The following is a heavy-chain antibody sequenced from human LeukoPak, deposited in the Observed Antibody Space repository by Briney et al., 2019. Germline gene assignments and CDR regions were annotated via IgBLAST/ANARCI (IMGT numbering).Heavy chain of an antibody. D-gene: IGHD6-13*01. CDR3: ARSLRRSSWSSDLWFDP. CDR2: ISAYNGNT. J-gene: IGHJ5*02. CDR1: GYTFTSYG. V-gene: IGHV1-18*01. Sequence: ASVKVSCKASGYTFTSYGISWVRQAPGQGLEWMGWISAYNGNTNYAQKLQGRVTMTTDTSTSTAYMELRSLRSDDTAVYYCARSLRRSSWSSDLWFDPWGQGTLVTVSS.